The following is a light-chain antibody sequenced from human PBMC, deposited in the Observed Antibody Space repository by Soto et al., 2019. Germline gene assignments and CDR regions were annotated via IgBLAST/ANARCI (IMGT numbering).Light chain of an antibody. CDR2: DVS. J-gene: IGLJ3*02. CDR3: SSYTSSTRV. V-gene: IGLV2-14*01. CDR1: SSDVGGYNY. Sequence: QAVVTQPASVSGSPQQWITISFTGTSSDVGGYNYVSWYQQHPGKAPKLMIYDVSNRPSGVSNRFSGSKSGNTASLTISGLQAEDEADYYCSSYTSSTRVFGGGTKLTVL.